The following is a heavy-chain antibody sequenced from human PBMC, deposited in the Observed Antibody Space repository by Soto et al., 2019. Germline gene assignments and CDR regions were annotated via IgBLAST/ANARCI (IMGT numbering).Heavy chain of an antibody. CDR3: AREIYGTDWYFGL. D-gene: IGHD1-26*01. CDR2: IWYDGSNK. V-gene: IGHV3-33*01. J-gene: IGHJ2*01. Sequence: QVQLVESGGGVVQPGRSLRLSCAASGFTFSSSGMHWVRQAPGKGLEGVAVIWYDGSNKYYADSVRGRFTISRDNSKNTPYLQMNSLIAEDTAVYYCAREIYGTDWYFGLWGRGTLGTRSS. CDR1: GFTFSSSG.